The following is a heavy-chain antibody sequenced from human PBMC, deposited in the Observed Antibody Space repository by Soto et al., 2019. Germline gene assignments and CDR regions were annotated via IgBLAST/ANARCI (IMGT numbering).Heavy chain of an antibody. CDR2: KHHSGST. Sequence: QVQLQESGPGLVKPSGTLSLTCGVSGDSINNGYWWTWVRQPPGKGLEWIGEKHHSGSTNYNLSRQSRVSIAIDKSKNQLSLNLSSVTAADTAVYFCASSSGWWRLDVWGQGTTVTVSS. CDR1: GDSINNGYW. D-gene: IGHD6-19*01. J-gene: IGHJ6*02. V-gene: IGHV4-4*02. CDR3: ASSSGWWRLDV.